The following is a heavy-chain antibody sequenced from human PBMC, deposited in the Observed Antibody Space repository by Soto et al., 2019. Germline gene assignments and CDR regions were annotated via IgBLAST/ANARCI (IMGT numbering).Heavy chain of an antibody. Sequence: PGGSLRLSCAASEFSFVNYAMNWVRQAPGKGLEWVSGLSGSGTSTYYADSVKGRFTTSRDNAKNSLYLQMKSLRAADTAVYYFARDRGYESHAHYYKAMDFWGQGTTVTVSS. J-gene: IGHJ6*02. CDR2: LSGSGTST. D-gene: IGHD3-22*01. CDR1: EFSFVNYA. CDR3: ARDRGYESHAHYYKAMDF. V-gene: IGHV3-23*01.